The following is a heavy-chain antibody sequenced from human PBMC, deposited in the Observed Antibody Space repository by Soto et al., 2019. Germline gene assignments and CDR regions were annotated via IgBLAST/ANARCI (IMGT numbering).Heavy chain of an antibody. CDR3: AKARVWYPYFDS. D-gene: IGHD6-13*01. V-gene: IGHV3-23*01. CDR2: ITYTGVST. Sequence: GGSLRLSCAASEFSFDDYAMSWVRQAPGKGLEWVSSITYTGVSTYYADSVKGRFTISRDNSKDTLYLQMNSLGAEDTAIYYCAKARVWYPYFDSWGQGTLVTVSS. CDR1: EFSFDDYA. J-gene: IGHJ4*02.